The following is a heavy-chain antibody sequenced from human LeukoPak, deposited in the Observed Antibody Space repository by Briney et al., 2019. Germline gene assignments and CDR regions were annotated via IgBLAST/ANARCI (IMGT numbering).Heavy chain of an antibody. CDR2: IYTSGST. J-gene: IGHJ3*02. CDR1: GGSISSYY. V-gene: IGHV4-4*07. CDR3: ARGYYGSGSYYDDAFDI. D-gene: IGHD3-10*01. Sequence: SETLSLTCTVSGGSISSYYWSWIRQPAGKGLEWIGRIYTSGSTNYNPSLKSRVTMSVGTSKNQFSLKLSSVTAADTAVYYCARGYYGSGSYYDDAFDIWGQGTMVTVSS.